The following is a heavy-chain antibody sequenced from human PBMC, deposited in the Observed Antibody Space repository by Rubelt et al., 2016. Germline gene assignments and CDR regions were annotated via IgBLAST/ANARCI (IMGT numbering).Heavy chain of an antibody. CDR3: ARDADYYDTSEHFDY. Sequence: GASVKVSCKPSGYTFTSFYIHWMRQAPGQGLEWMGLITTEYGGTIYAQKFRGRVTVTRDTSTSTVYFQLSRLRSEDTAVYFCARDADYYDTSEHFDYWGQGSLVVVSS. V-gene: IGHV1-46*03. J-gene: IGHJ4*02. CDR1: GYTFTSFY. CDR2: ITTEYGGT. D-gene: IGHD3-22*01.